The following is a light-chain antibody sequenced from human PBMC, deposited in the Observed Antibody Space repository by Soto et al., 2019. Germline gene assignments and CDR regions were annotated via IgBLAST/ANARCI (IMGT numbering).Light chain of an antibody. J-gene: IGLJ2*01. Sequence: QSALTQPASVSGSPGQSITISCTGTSSDIGVYKYVSWYQQLPGKAPKLIIYGVSNRPSGVSNRFSGSKSGNTASLTISGLQADDEADYYCSSYTPSRAYVVLGGGTKLTVL. CDR1: SSDIGVYKY. CDR2: GVS. V-gene: IGLV2-14*01. CDR3: SSYTPSRAYVV.